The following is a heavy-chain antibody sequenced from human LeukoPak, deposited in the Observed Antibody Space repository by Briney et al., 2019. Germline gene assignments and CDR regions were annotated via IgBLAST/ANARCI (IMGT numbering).Heavy chain of an antibody. Sequence: ASVKVSCKASGYTFTDYYIHWVRQAPGQGLEWMGWINLNSGDTYYTQNFQDRVTMTGDTSISTAYLELSSLRSDDTAVFYCARSYFDVLTNYYMWLAPWGQGTLVTVSS. D-gene: IGHD3-9*01. CDR2: INLNSGDT. J-gene: IGHJ5*02. V-gene: IGHV1-2*02. CDR3: ARSYFDVLTNYYMWLAP. CDR1: GYTFTDYY.